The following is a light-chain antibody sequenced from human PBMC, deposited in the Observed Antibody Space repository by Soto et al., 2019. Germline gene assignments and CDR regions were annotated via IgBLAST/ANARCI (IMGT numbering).Light chain of an antibody. V-gene: IGKV1-33*01. Sequence: TKSPATLSLAPRESATLSCRASQSVSSYLAWYQQKPGRAPKLLIYDASNLEAGVPSRFRGSGSGTDFTFTISRLQPEDIATYYCQQYENLPTFGQGTLP. CDR2: DAS. CDR1: QSVSSY. J-gene: IGKJ5*01. CDR3: QQYENLPT.